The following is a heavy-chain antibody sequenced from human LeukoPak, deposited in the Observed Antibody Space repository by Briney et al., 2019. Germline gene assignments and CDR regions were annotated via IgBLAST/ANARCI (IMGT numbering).Heavy chain of an antibody. CDR3: AISSMVRGHILFDP. CDR2: IYHSGST. Sequence: SETLSLTCAVSGGSISSGGYSWSWLRQPPGKGLERNGYIYHSGSTYYNPSLKSRVTISVDRSKNQFSLKLSSVTAADTAVYYCAISSMVRGHILFDPWGQGTLVTVSS. CDR1: GGSISSGGYS. D-gene: IGHD3-10*01. V-gene: IGHV4-30-2*01. J-gene: IGHJ5*02.